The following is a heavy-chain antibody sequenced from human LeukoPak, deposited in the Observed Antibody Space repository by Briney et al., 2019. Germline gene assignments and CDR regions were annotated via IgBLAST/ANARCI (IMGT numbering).Heavy chain of an antibody. CDR1: GFTFSSYA. D-gene: IGHD3-22*01. Sequence: GGSLRLSCAASGFTFSSYAMHWVRQAPGKGLEWVAVISYDGSNKYYADSVKGRFTISRDNSKNTLYLQMNRLRAEDTAVYYCARDYYGSSGTIQRLYYYYCGMDVWGQGTTVTVSS. CDR3: ARDYYGSSGTIQRLYYYYCGMDV. J-gene: IGHJ6*02. CDR2: ISYDGSNK. V-gene: IGHV3-30-3*01.